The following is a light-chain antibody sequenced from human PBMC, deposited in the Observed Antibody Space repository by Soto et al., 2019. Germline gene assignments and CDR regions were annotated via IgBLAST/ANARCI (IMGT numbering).Light chain of an antibody. J-gene: IGKJ5*01. Sequence: EIVMTQSPATLSVSPGERVTLSCRASQSVGSKLAWYQQKPGQAPRLLIYRASTRATAIPARFSGSGSRTECTLTISSLQSEDFAIYYCQQYKNWPPVTFGQGTRLDLK. CDR3: QQYKNWPPVT. CDR2: RAS. V-gene: IGKV3-15*01. CDR1: QSVGSK.